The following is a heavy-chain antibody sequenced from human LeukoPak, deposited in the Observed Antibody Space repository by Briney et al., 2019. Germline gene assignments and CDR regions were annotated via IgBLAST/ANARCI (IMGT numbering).Heavy chain of an antibody. V-gene: IGHV7-4-1*02. Sequence: ASVKVSCKASGYTFTSYAMNWVRQAPGQGLEWMGWINTNTGNPTYAQGFTGRFVFSLDTSDTTAYLQISSLKAEDTAVYYCARSPNYDFWSGYNYYYYYGMDVWGQGTTVTVSS. CDR3: ARSPNYDFWSGYNYYYYYGMDV. D-gene: IGHD3-3*01. CDR1: GYTFTSYA. J-gene: IGHJ6*02. CDR2: INTNTGNP.